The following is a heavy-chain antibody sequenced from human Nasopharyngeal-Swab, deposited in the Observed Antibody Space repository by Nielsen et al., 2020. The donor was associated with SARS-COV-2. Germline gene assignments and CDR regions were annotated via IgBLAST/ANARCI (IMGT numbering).Heavy chain of an antibody. Sequence: GESLKISCAASGFTFSSYEMNWVRQAPGKGPEWVSYISSSGSTIYYADSVKGRFTISRDNAKNSLYLQMSSLRAEDTAVYYCARDFGFCSSTSCSLLTFDYWGQGTLVTVSS. D-gene: IGHD2-2*01. CDR2: ISSSGSTI. J-gene: IGHJ4*02. V-gene: IGHV3-48*03. CDR3: ARDFGFCSSTSCSLLTFDY. CDR1: GFTFSSYE.